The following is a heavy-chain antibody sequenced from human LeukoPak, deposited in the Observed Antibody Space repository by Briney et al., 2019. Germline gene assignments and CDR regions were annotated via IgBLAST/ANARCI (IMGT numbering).Heavy chain of an antibody. CDR1: GFTFSSYA. D-gene: IGHD6-13*01. CDR3: AKARRRNSSSWYAPSFQH. Sequence: GGSLRLSCAASGFTFSSYAMGWVRQAPGKGLEWVSAISGSGGSTYYADSVKGRFTISRDNSKNTLYLQMNSLRAEDTAVYYCAKARRRNSSSWYAPSFQHWGQGTLVTVSS. J-gene: IGHJ1*01. V-gene: IGHV3-23*01. CDR2: ISGSGGST.